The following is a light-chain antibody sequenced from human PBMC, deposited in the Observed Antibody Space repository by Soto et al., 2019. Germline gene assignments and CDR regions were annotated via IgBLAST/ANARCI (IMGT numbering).Light chain of an antibody. V-gene: IGKV1-33*01. CDR2: DAS. CDR1: QDISNY. Sequence: DIQMTQSPSSLSASVGDRVTITCQASQDISNYLNWYQQKPGKAPKLLIYDASNLETGFPSRFSGSGSGTDFTFNISSLHPEDIATYYLQPYDNHLTCGPETKVDIK. J-gene: IGKJ3*01. CDR3: QPYDNHLT.